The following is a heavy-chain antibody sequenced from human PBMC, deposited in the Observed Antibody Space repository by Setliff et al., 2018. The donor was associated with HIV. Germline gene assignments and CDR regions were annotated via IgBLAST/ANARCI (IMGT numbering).Heavy chain of an antibody. V-gene: IGHV4-4*02. J-gene: IGHJ4*02. Sequence: PSETLSLTCAVSGGSISSSNWWSWVSQPPGKGLEWIGEIYHSESTNYNPSLKSRVTISVDKSKNQFSLKLSSVTAADTAVYYCARVLRTRGYGPYYFDYWGQGTLVTVSS. D-gene: IGHD5-12*01. CDR2: IYHSEST. CDR1: GGSISSSNW. CDR3: ARVLRTRGYGPYYFDY.